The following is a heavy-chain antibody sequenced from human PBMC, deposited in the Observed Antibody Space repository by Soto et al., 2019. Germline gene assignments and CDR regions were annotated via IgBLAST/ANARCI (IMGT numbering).Heavy chain of an antibody. V-gene: IGHV3-30-3*01. CDR2: ISYDGSNK. D-gene: IGHD3-10*01. J-gene: IGHJ5*02. CDR1: GFTFSSYA. Sequence: GGSLRLSCAASGFTFSSYAMHWVRQAPGKGLEWVAVISYDGSNKYYADSVKGRFTISRDNSKNTLYLQMNSLRAEDTAVYYCARDSRYYGSGVRGWFDPWGQGTLVTVSS. CDR3: ARDSRYYGSGVRGWFDP.